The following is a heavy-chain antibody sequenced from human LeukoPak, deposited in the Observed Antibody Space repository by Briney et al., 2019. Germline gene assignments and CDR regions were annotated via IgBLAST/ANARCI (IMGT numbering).Heavy chain of an antibody. CDR3: AAYSSSHNWFDP. CDR1: GGSISSSSHY. J-gene: IGHJ5*02. V-gene: IGHV4-39*01. D-gene: IGHD6-13*01. CDR2: IYYSGST. Sequence: SETLSLTCTVSGGSISSSSHYWGWIRQPPGKGLGWIGSIYYSGSTYYNPSLKSRVTISVDTSKNQFSLKLSSMTAADTAVYYCAAYSSSHNWFDPWGRGTLVRVSS.